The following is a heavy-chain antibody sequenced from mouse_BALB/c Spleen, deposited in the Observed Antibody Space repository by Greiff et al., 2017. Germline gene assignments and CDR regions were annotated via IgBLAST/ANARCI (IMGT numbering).Heavy chain of an antibody. Sequence: EVHLVESGPGLVKPSQSLSLTCTVTGYSITSDYAWNWIRQFPGNKLEWMGYISYSGSTSYNPSLKSRISITRDTSKNQFFLQLNSVTTEDTATYYCARSYYGNLVFYYAMDYWGQGTSVTVSS. V-gene: IGHV3-2*02. CDR3: ARSYYGNLVFYYAMDY. D-gene: IGHD2-10*01. CDR1: GYSITSDYA. CDR2: ISYSGST. J-gene: IGHJ4*01.